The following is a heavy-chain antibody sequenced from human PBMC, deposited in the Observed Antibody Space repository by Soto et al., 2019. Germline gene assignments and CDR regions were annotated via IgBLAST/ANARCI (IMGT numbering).Heavy chain of an antibody. Sequence: SVKVSCKASGDTFSSYAISWVRQAPGQGLEWMGGILPIFGRSNYAQKFQGRVTITADESTSTVYMELSSLRSEDTAVYFCARTREGSYNYFGMDVWGQGTTVTVSS. D-gene: IGHD3-10*01. CDR1: GDTFSSYA. V-gene: IGHV1-69*13. J-gene: IGHJ6*02. CDR3: ARTREGSYNYFGMDV. CDR2: ILPIFGRS.